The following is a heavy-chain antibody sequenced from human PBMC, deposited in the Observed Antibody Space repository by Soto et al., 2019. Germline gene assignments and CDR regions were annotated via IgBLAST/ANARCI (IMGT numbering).Heavy chain of an antibody. CDR2: SNHVGST. CDR1: GGSFSGFY. V-gene: IGHV4-34*01. D-gene: IGHD5-18*01. J-gene: IGHJ4*02. CDR3: ARVLIAGVTTD. Sequence: QVQLQQWGAGLLKPSETLSLTCAVYGGSFSGFYWSWIRQPPGKGLEWIGESNHVGSTNYNPSLKSRVTMSVAPSKHQFSLRLTSVTAADTAVYSCARVLIAGVTTDWGQGTLVIVSS.